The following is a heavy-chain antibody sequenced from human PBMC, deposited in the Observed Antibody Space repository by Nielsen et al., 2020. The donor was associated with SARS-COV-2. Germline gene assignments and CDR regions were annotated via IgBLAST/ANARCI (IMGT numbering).Heavy chain of an antibody. J-gene: IGHJ4*02. CDR3: ASIDGYGVQGY. D-gene: IGHD5-18*01. CDR1: GFTFSSYS. V-gene: IGHV3-21*04. CDR2: ISSSSSYI. Sequence: GESLKISCAASGFTFSSYSMNWVRQAPGKGLEWVSSISSSSSYIYYADSVKGRFTISRDNAKNSLYLQMNSLRAEDTALYHCASIDGYGVQGYWGQGTLVTVSS.